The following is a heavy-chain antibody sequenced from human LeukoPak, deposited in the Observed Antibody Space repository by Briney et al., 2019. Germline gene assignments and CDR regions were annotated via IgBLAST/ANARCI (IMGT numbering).Heavy chain of an antibody. V-gene: IGHV4-31*03. CDR1: GASISSGGYY. CDR3: ARGRGWLRPFHFDY. CDR2: ISYSGIT. J-gene: IGHJ4*02. Sequence: SETLSLTCTVSGASISSGGYYWNWIRQHPGKGLEWIGYISYSGITNYNPSLKGRVTISVDTSKNQFSLKLSSVTAADTAVYYCARGRGWLRPFHFDYWGQGTLVTVSS. D-gene: IGHD5-12*01.